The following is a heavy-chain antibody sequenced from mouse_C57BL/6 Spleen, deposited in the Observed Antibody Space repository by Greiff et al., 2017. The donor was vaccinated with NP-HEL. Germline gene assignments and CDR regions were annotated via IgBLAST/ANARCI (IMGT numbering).Heavy chain of an antibody. CDR1: GYTFTSYW. V-gene: IGHV1-64*01. Sequence: QVQLQQPGAELVKPGASVKLSCKASGYTFTSYWMHWVKQRPGQGLEWIGMIHPNSGSTNYNEKFKSKATLTVAKSSSTAYMKLSSLTSEDSAVYYCAREDYGSSSPYYFDSWVQGTTLTVSS. D-gene: IGHD1-1*01. J-gene: IGHJ2*01. CDR2: IHPNSGST. CDR3: AREDYGSSSPYYFDS.